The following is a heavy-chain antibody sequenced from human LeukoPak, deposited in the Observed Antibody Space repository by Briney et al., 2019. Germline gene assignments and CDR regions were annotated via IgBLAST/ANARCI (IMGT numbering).Heavy chain of an antibody. CDR3: ARAKLWRQIFDY. Sequence: GASVKVSCKASGYTFTGYYMHWVRQAPGQGLEWMGWINPNSGGTNYAQKFQGRVTMTRDTSISTAYMELSRPRSDDTAVYYCARAKLWRQIFDYWGQGTLVTVSS. CDR1: GYTFTGYY. CDR2: INPNSGGT. J-gene: IGHJ4*02. V-gene: IGHV1-2*02. D-gene: IGHD3-10*01.